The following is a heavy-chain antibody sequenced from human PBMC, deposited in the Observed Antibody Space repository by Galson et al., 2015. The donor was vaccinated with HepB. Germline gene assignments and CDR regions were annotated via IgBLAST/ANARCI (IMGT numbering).Heavy chain of an antibody. J-gene: IGHJ4*02. D-gene: IGHD3-10*01. CDR3: AAPGRSASNFHY. V-gene: IGHV4-39*01. CDR1: GGSISGSSYW. CDR2: IYYSGTT. Sequence: SETLSLTCSVSGGSISGSSYWWAWIRQPPGKGLEWIGTIYYSGTTYYNPSLKSRGTIFVDTSKNQFSLKLTSVTAADTAVYYCAAPGRSASNFHYWGQGALVTVSS.